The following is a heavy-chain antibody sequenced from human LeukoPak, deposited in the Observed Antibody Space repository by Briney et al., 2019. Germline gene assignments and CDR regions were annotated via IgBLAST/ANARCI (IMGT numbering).Heavy chain of an antibody. CDR2: IRYDGSNK. CDR3: AKFSDYSNPLDY. D-gene: IGHD4-11*01. J-gene: IGHJ4*02. CDR1: GFTFNSYG. V-gene: IGHV3-30*02. Sequence: GGSLRLSCAASGFTFNSYGMHWVRQAPGKGLEWVAFIRYDGSNKYYADSVKGRFTISRDNSKNTLYLQMNSLRAEDTAVYYCAKFSDYSNPLDYWGQGTLVTVSS.